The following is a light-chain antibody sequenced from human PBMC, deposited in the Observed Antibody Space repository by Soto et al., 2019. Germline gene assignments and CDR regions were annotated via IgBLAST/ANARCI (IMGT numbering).Light chain of an antibody. J-gene: IGLJ2*01. Sequence: QSALTQPASVSGSPGQSITISCTGTSSDVGTYDYVSWYQQHPRKVPKVMIYEVTNRPSGVSNRFSGSKSGNTASLTISGLQAEDEADYYCSSYTTSSTVVFGGGTKLTVL. CDR2: EVT. V-gene: IGLV2-14*01. CDR3: SSYTTSSTVV. CDR1: SSDVGTYDY.